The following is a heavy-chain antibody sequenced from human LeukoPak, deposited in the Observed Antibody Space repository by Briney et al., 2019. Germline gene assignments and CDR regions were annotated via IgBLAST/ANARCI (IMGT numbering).Heavy chain of an antibody. D-gene: IGHD1-26*01. V-gene: IGHV1-46*01. CDR2: INPSGGST. CDR3: ARSSSGSYDAWFDP. CDR1: GYTFTSYY. J-gene: IGHJ5*02. Sequence: GASVKVSCKASGYTFTSYYMHWVRQAPGQGLEWMGIINPSGGSTSYAQKFQGRVTMTRDTSKNQFSLKLSSVTAADTAVYYCARSSSGSYDAWFDPWGQGTLVAVSS.